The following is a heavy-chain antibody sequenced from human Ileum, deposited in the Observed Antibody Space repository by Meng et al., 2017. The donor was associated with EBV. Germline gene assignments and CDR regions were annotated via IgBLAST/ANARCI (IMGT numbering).Heavy chain of an antibody. V-gene: IGHV4-4*02. CDR3: ARGYGSGTDYFDY. D-gene: IGHD3-10*01. J-gene: IGHJ4*02. CDR1: GGSLSGSYW. CDR2: NYNSGSN. Sequence: QLRQVGPGLVKPSGTLSRTCAGHGGSLSGSYWWYRSRQPPEKVEEWREVNYNSGSNINNPSLKRRVTLAVDKSKNFFSLKLSFVTAADAAVYYCARGYGSGTDYFDYWGQGTLVTVSS.